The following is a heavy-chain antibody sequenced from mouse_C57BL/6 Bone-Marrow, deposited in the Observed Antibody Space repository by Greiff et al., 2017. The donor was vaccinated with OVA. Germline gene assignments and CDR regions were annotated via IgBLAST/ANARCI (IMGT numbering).Heavy chain of an antibody. V-gene: IGHV1-80*01. CDR2: IYPGDGDT. CDR3: ARRVYDYDGYAMDD. Sequence: QVQLKESGAELVKPGASVKISCKASGYAFSSYWMNWVKQRPGKGLEWIGQIYPGDGDTNYNGKFKGKATLTADKSSSTAYMQLSSLTSEDSAVYVCARRVYDYDGYAMDDWGQGTSVTVSS. J-gene: IGHJ4*01. D-gene: IGHD2-4*01. CDR1: GYAFSSYW.